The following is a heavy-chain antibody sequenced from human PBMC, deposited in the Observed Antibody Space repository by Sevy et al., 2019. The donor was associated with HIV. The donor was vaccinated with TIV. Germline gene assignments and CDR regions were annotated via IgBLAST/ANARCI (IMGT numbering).Heavy chain of an antibody. V-gene: IGHV3-7*01. CDR2: IKQDGSVK. CDR1: GFTLNSYW. J-gene: IGHJ4*02. CDR3: VRAIAPDGSF. Sequence: GGSLRLPCVASGFTLNSYWMSWVRQAPGKGLEWVANIKQDGSVKYYVDSVKGRFTISRDNARNLLYLQMNSLRVEDTALYYCVRAIAPDGSFWGQGTLVTVSS. D-gene: IGHD6-13*01.